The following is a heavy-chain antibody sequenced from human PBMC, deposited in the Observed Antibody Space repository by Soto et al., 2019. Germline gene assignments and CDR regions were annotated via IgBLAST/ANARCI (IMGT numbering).Heavy chain of an antibody. CDR1: GFTFSSYA. J-gene: IGHJ4*02. Sequence: GGSLRLSCAASGFTFSSYAMSWVRQAPGKGLEWVASISGSGGGTYYADSVKGRFTFSRDNSKNTLYLQMNSLRAEDTAVYYCAKFGMATSKRSPPYYIDYWGQGALVTVSS. CDR3: AKFGMATSKRSPPYYIDY. CDR2: ISGSGGGT. V-gene: IGHV3-23*01. D-gene: IGHD3-16*01.